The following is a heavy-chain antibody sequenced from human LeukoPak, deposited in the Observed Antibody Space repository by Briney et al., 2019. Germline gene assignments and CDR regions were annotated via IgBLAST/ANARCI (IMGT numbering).Heavy chain of an antibody. V-gene: IGHV1-18*01. CDR1: GYTFTSYG. D-gene: IGHD3-22*01. CDR3: ARGDATTYYYDSSGTEGDY. CDR2: IGAYNGNT. Sequence: RASVKVSCKASGYTFTSYGISWVRQAPGQGLEWMGWIGAYNGNTNYAQKFQGRVTMTRNTSISTAYMELSSLRSEDTAVYYCARGDATTYYYDSSGTEGDYWGQGTLVTVSS. J-gene: IGHJ4*02.